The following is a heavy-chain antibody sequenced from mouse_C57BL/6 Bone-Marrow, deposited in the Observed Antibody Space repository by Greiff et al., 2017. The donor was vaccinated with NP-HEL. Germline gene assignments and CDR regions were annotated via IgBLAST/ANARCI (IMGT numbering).Heavy chain of an antibody. Sequence: EVQLQQSGPELVKPGASVKISCKASGYSFTGYYMNWVKKSPEKSLEWIGEINPSTGGTTYNQKFKAKATLTVDKSSSTAYMQLKSLTSEDSAVYYCALGPPGVFFYAMDYWGQGTSVTVSS. CDR2: INPSTGGT. CDR3: ALGPPGVFFYAMDY. J-gene: IGHJ4*01. V-gene: IGHV1-42*01. CDR1: GYSFTGYY. D-gene: IGHD4-1*01.